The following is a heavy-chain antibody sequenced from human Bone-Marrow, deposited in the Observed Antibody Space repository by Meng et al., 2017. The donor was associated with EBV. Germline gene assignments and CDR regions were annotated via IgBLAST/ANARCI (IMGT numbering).Heavy chain of an antibody. V-gene: IGHV4-61*01. CDR3: AKSRSSTPGVVDY. CDR2: IYDGGTT. Sequence: QVRLQQWGAGLLKPSXTLSLTCPVSGASVSGDTYHWSWIRQPPGKELEWIGYIYDGGTTIYNPSLKSRVTISIDASKNQFSLKLSSLTTADTAVYYCAKSRSSTPGVVDYWGQGTLVTVSS. J-gene: IGHJ4*02. D-gene: IGHD3-10*01. CDR1: GASVSGDTYH.